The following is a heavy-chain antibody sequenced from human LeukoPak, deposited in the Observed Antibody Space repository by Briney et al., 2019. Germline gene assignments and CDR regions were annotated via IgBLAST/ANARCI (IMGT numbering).Heavy chain of an antibody. CDR1: GGSISSGGYS. CDR3: ARDQLVLQGYDYYYGMDV. CDR2: IYHSGST. Sequence: PSETLSLTCAVSGGSISSGGYSWSWIRQPPGKGLEWIGYIYHSGSTYYNPSLKSRVTISVDRSKNQFSLKLSSVTAADTAVYYCARDQLVLQGYDYYYGMDVWGQGTTVTVSS. D-gene: IGHD6-13*01. V-gene: IGHV4-30-2*01. J-gene: IGHJ6*02.